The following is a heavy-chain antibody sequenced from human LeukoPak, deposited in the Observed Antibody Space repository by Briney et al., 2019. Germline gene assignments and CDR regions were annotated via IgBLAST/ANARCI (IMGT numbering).Heavy chain of an antibody. D-gene: IGHD2-15*01. Sequence: GRSLRLSCAPSGVGSSGYATSGVREAPGKGGESVSANSGSGGSTKYADPVKGRFTISRDNSKNPLYLQMNRLRAEDTAVYYCAKTYPAYCSGGSCYGREFDYWGQGTLVTVSS. V-gene: IGHV3-23*01. CDR3: AKTYPAYCSGGSCYGREFDY. CDR2: NSGSGGST. CDR1: GVGSSGYA. J-gene: IGHJ4*02.